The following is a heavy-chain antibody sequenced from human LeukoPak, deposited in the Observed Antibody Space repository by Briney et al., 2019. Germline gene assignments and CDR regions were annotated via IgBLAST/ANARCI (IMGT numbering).Heavy chain of an antibody. Sequence: EGSLRLSCAASGFTFSNFAMAWVRQVPEKGLEWVSFIRGGGAGAHYADSVRGRFTISRDNSKNTLYLEMNSLRADDTAVYYCAKASYSYGNDAFDIWGQGTKVTVSS. D-gene: IGHD3-16*02. CDR2: IRGGGAGA. V-gene: IGHV3-23*01. J-gene: IGHJ3*02. CDR1: GFTFSNFA. CDR3: AKASYSYGNDAFDI.